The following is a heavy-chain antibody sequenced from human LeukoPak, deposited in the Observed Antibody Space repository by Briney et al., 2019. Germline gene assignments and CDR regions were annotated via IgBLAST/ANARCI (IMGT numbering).Heavy chain of an antibody. Sequence: SGGSLRLSCATSGFTVSSNYMSWVRQAPGKGLEWVSGISGSGSGTYYADSVKGRFTISRDDSKNTLYLQMNSLRAEDTAIYYCARRSNYYVASGYAWGMDVWGQGTAVTVSS. J-gene: IGHJ6*02. D-gene: IGHD3-16*01. CDR2: ISGSGSGT. V-gene: IGHV3-23*01. CDR3: ARRSNYYVASGYAWGMDV. CDR1: GFTVSSNY.